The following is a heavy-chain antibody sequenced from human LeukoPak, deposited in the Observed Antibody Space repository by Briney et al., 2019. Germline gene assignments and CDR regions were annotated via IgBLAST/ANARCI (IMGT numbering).Heavy chain of an antibody. V-gene: IGHV3-30-3*01. CDR1: GFTFSSYA. D-gene: IGHD3-9*01. CDR3: AREGYDILTGYYEYYFDY. J-gene: IGHJ4*02. CDR2: ISYDGSNK. Sequence: GGPLRLSCAASGFTFSSYAMHWVRQAPGKGLEWVAVISYDGSNKYYADSVKGRFTISRDNSKNTLYLQMNSLRAEDTAVYYCAREGYDILTGYYEYYFDYWGQGTLVTVSS.